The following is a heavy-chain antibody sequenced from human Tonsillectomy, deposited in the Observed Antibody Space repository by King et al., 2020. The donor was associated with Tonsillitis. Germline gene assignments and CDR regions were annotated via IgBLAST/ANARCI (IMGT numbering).Heavy chain of an antibody. J-gene: IGHJ4*02. CDR2: ISYDGSNK. CDR3: AKLCGDHGGDQSVDY. CDR1: GFTFSSYG. V-gene: IGHV3-30*18. D-gene: IGHD4-23*01. Sequence: VQLVESGGGVVHPGRSLRLSCAASGFTFSSYGMHWVRQAPGKGLEWVAVISYDGSNKYYADPVKGRFTISRDNSKNTLYLQMNSLRAEDTAVYYCAKLCGDHGGDQSVDYWGQGTLVTVSS.